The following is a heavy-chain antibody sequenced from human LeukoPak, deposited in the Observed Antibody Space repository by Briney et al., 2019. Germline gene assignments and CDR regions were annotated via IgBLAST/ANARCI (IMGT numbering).Heavy chain of an antibody. CDR1: GGSISGTDYY. CDR2: IHHSGTT. CDR3: AGRGYAMAY. V-gene: IGHV4-30-4*01. D-gene: IGHD5-12*01. Sequence: PSQTLSPTCSVSGGSISGTDYYWSWIRQPPGKGLEWIGYIHHSGTTSYNPSLKSRITISVDPSMNQFSLKLTSMTAADTAVYYCAGRGYAMAYWGQGTLVTVSS. J-gene: IGHJ4*02.